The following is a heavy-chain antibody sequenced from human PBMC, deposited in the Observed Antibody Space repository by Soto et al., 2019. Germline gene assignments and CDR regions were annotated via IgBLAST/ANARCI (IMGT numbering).Heavy chain of an antibody. CDR3: ARVKYGSGSYLHTFDY. D-gene: IGHD3-10*01. CDR1: GGSIDSFY. J-gene: IGHJ4*02. Sequence: KPSETLSLTCTVSGGSIDSFYWSWIRQSPGKGLEWIGYIYYTGSTVYNPSLKTRVTISLDTSKTQFSLKLRSVTAADTAVYYCARVKYGSGSYLHTFDYWGQGALVTVSS. CDR2: IYYTGST. V-gene: IGHV4-59*01.